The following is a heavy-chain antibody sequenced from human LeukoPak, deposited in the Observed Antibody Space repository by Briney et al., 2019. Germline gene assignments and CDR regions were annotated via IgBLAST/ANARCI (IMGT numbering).Heavy chain of an antibody. CDR1: GGTFSSYA. Sequence: EASVKVSCKASGGTFSSYAISWVRQAPGQGLEWMGRIIPIFGTANYAQKFQGRVTITTDESTSTAYMELSSLRSEDTAVYYCARGERTGGFDPWGQGTLVTVSS. CDR3: ARGERTGGFDP. D-gene: IGHD1-1*01. CDR2: IIPIFGTA. J-gene: IGHJ5*02. V-gene: IGHV1-69*05.